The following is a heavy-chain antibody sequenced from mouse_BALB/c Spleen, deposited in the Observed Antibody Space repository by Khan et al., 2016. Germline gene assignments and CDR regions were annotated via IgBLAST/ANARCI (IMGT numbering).Heavy chain of an antibody. CDR2: INPNNGAT. D-gene: IGHD2-4*01. J-gene: IGHJ2*01. V-gene: IGHV1-18*01. CDR3: ARDDYGN. CDR1: GYSFTAYY. Sequence: VQLKQSDPDLVKPGASVKISCKASGYSFTAYYMYWVKQSHGKSLEWIGRINPNNGATTFNQKFKGKAILTVDKSSTTAYMELRSLASEDSAVYYCARDDYGNWGQGTTLTVSS.